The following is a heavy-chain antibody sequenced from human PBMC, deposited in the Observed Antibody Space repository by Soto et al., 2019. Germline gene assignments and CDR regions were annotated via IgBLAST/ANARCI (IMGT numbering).Heavy chain of an antibody. CDR3: ARHVPLQNFDS. J-gene: IGHJ4*02. CDR1: GFTFSSYW. CDR2: INTDGGIT. Sequence: QPGGSLRLSCAASGFTFSSYWMHWVRQVPGKGLVWVSRINTDGGITSYADSVKGRFTISRDNAKNTLYLQMNSLRAEDTALYYCARHVPLQNFDSWGQGTLVTVSS. V-gene: IGHV3-74*01.